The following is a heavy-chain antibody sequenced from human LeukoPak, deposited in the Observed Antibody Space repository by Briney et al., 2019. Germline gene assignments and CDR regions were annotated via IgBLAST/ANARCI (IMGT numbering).Heavy chain of an antibody. CDR3: AVGTMIVVVRQQVFDY. Sequence: SVKVSCKASGGTFSSYAISWVRQAPGQGLEWMGGIIPIFGTANYAQKFQGRVTITTDESTSTAYMELSSLRSEDTAVYYCAVGTMIVVVRQQVFDYWGKGTLVTVSS. V-gene: IGHV1-69*05. CDR2: IIPIFGTA. J-gene: IGHJ4*02. CDR1: GGTFSSYA. D-gene: IGHD3-22*01.